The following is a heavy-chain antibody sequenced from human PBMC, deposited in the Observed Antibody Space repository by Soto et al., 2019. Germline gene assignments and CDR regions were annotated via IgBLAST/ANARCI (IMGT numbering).Heavy chain of an antibody. V-gene: IGHV3-33*01. D-gene: IGHD2-15*01. CDR2: IWDDGGNK. CDR1: GFTFSNYG. Sequence: QVQLVESGGGLVQPGRSLRLSCAASGFTFSNYGMHWVRQAPGKGLEWVAVIWDDGGNKNYADSVKGPFTISRDNSKNTLYLQMISLRAEDTDVYYCARGANCSGSSCFWDYFDLWGRGTLVTVSS. CDR3: ARGANCSGSSCFWDYFDL. J-gene: IGHJ2*01.